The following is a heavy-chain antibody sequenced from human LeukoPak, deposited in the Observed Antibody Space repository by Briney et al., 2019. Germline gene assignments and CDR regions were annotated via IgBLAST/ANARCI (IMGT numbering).Heavy chain of an antibody. CDR2: INPNSGGT. Sequence: VSVKVSCKASGYTFTGYYMHWVRQAPGQGLEWMGRINPNSGGTNYAQKFQGRLTMTRDTSISTVYMELSRLRSDDTAVYYCARSTLSGDSSGYYDAFDIWGQGTMVTVSS. V-gene: IGHV1-2*06. D-gene: IGHD3-22*01. CDR3: ARSTLSGDSSGYYDAFDI. J-gene: IGHJ3*02. CDR1: GYTFTGYY.